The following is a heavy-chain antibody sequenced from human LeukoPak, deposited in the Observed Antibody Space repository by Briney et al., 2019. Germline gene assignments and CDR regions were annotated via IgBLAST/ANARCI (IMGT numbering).Heavy chain of an antibody. CDR1: GGTFSSYA. D-gene: IGHD3-22*01. V-gene: IGHV1-69*13. CDR2: IIPIFGTA. CDR3: ARGAYYYDSSGYSYVYFDY. Sequence: SVKVSCKASGGTFSSYAISWVRQAPGRGLEWMGGIIPIFGTANYAQKFQGRVTITADESTSTAYMELSSLRSEDTAVYYCARGAYYYDSSGYSYVYFDYWGQGTLVTVSS. J-gene: IGHJ4*02.